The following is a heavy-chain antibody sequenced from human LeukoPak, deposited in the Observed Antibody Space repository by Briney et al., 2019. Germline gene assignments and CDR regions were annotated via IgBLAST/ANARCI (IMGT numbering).Heavy chain of an antibody. D-gene: IGHD5-18*01. Sequence: PGGSLRLSCAASGFSFSSYSMNWVRQAPGKGLEWVSSISSSGSYIYYADSVKGRFTISRDNAKNSLYLQMNSLRVYDTAVFYCARVAAMASLDAFDIWGQGTMVTVSS. J-gene: IGHJ3*02. CDR3: ARVAAMASLDAFDI. CDR2: ISSSGSYI. CDR1: GFSFSSYS. V-gene: IGHV3-21*01.